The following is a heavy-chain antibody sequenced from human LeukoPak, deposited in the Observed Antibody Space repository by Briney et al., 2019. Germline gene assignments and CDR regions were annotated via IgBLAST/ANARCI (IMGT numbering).Heavy chain of an antibody. V-gene: IGHV1-18*01. Sequence: ASVKVSCKASGYTFTSYGVTWVRQAPGQGLEWMGWISTHSGNTNDAQKVQGRVTMTTDTSTSTAYMELRSLRSDDTAVYYCARDSNNYDSSGHDYWGQGTLVTVSS. D-gene: IGHD3-22*01. CDR3: ARDSNNYDSSGHDY. CDR1: GYTFTSYG. J-gene: IGHJ4*02. CDR2: ISTHSGNT.